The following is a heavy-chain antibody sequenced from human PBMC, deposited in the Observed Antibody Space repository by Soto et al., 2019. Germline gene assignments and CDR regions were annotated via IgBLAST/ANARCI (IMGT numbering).Heavy chain of an antibody. CDR3: AKDLGRYYDFRSGYCPASYCYYGMEV. D-gene: IGHD3-3*01. V-gene: IGHV3-30*18. Sequence: PGGSLRLSCAASGFTFSSYGMHWVRQAPGKGLEWVAVISYDGSNKYYADSVKGRFTISRDNSKNTLYLQMNSLRAEDTAVYYCAKDLGRYYDFRSGYCPASYCYYGMEVWGQGTTVTVSS. J-gene: IGHJ6*02. CDR1: GFTFSSYG. CDR2: ISYDGSNK.